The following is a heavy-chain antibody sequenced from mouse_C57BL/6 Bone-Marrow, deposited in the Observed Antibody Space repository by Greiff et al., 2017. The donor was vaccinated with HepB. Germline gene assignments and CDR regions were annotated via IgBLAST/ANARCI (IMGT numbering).Heavy chain of an antibody. CDR3: ARSIYDGYYVGWFAY. CDR2: IWTGGGT. D-gene: IGHD2-3*01. J-gene: IGHJ3*01. CDR1: GFSLTSYA. Sequence: VQLVESGPGLVAPSQSLSITCTVSGFSLTSYAISWVRQPPGKGLEWLGVIWTGGGTNYNSALKSRLSISKDNSKSQVFLKMNSLQTDDTARYYCARSIYDGYYVGWFAYWGQGTLVTVSA. V-gene: IGHV2-9-1*01.